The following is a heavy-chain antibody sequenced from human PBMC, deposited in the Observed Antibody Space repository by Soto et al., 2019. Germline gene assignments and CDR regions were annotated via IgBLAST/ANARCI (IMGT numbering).Heavy chain of an antibody. D-gene: IGHD3-16*02. J-gene: IGHJ3*02. CDR2: INHSGST. Sequence: QVQLQQWGAGLLKPSETLSLTCAVYGGSFSGYYWSWIRQPPGTGLEWIGEINHSGSTNYNPSLKSRVTISVDTSKNQFPLKLSSVTAADTAVYYCARGPGGYDYVWGSYRSIAFDIWGQGTMVTVSS. CDR3: ARGPGGYDYVWGSYRSIAFDI. CDR1: GGSFSGYY. V-gene: IGHV4-34*01.